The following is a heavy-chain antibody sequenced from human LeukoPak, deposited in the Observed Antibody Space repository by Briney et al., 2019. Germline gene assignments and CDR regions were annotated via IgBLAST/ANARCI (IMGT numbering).Heavy chain of an antibody. J-gene: IGHJ4*02. Sequence: ASVKVSCKASGYTFTGYYLLWVRQAPGQGLEWMGWINPNTGDTRYGQKFQGRVTLTRDTSIRTTYMELSSLRSDDTAVYYCARDERFCNGDNHYPDLGYWGQGTLVTVSS. CDR3: ARDERFCNGDNHYPDLGY. V-gene: IGHV1-2*02. CDR2: INPNTGDT. D-gene: IGHD2-15*01. CDR1: GYTFTGYY.